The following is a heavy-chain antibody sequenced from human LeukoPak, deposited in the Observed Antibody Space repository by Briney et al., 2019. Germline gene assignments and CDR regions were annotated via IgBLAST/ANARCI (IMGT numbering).Heavy chain of an antibody. CDR3: ARDKVVGATTDAFDI. CDR1: GFTFSSYS. CDR2: ISSSSSYI. Sequence: GGSLRLSCAASGFTFSSYSMNWVRQAPGKGLEWVSSISSSSSYIYYADSVKGRFTISRDNAKNSLYLQMNSLRAEDTAVYYCARDKVVGATTDAFDIWGQGTMVTVSS. D-gene: IGHD1-26*01. J-gene: IGHJ3*02. V-gene: IGHV3-21*01.